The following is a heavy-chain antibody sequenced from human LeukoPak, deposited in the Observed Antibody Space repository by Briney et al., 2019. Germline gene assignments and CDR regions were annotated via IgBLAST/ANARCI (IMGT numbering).Heavy chain of an antibody. J-gene: IGHJ4*02. CDR3: ARGYYDSSGYYLVDY. V-gene: IGHV1-18*01. CDR1: GYTFTSYG. Sequence: ATVKVSCKASGYTFTSYGISWVRQAPGQGLEWMGWISAYNGNTNYAQKLQGRVTMTTDTSTSTAYMELRSLRSDDTAVYYCARGYYDSSGYYLVDYWGQGTLVTLSS. CDR2: ISAYNGNT. D-gene: IGHD3-22*01.